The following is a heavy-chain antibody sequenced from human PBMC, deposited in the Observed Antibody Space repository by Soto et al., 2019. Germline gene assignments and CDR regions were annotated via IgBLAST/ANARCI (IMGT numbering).Heavy chain of an antibody. CDR3: ARDLLWFGELLYAYYYYGMDV. D-gene: IGHD3-10*01. CDR2: INAGNGNT. V-gene: IGHV1-3*01. Sequence: GASVKVSCKASGYTFTSYAMHWVRQAPGQRLEWMGWINAGNGNTKYSQKFQGRVTITRDTSASTAYMELSSLRSEDTAVYYCARDLLWFGELLYAYYYYGMDVWGQGTTVTVSS. J-gene: IGHJ6*02. CDR1: GYTFTSYA.